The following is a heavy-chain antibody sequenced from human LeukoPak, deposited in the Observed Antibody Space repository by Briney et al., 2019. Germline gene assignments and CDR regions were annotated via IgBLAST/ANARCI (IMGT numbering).Heavy chain of an antibody. CDR2: TSSSSVYI. D-gene: IGHD6-13*01. Sequence: GGSLRLSCAASGFTFSNYGIQWVSQAPGKGLEWVSYTSSSSVYIYYADSVRGRFTISRDNAKNSLYLEMNSLRAEDTAVYYCARERYSSSWYRERAFDIWGQGTMVTVSS. CDR3: ARERYSSSWYRERAFDI. CDR1: GFTFSNYG. J-gene: IGHJ3*02. V-gene: IGHV3-21*01.